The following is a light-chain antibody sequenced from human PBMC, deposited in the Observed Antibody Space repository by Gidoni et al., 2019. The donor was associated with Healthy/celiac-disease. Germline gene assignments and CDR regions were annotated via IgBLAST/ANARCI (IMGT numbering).Light chain of an antibody. V-gene: IGKV3-20*01. Sequence: EIVLTQSPGTLSLSPGKRATLSCRASQSVSSSYLAWYQQKPGQAPRLLIYGASSRATGIPDRFSGSGSGTDFTLTISRLEPEDFAVYYCQQYGSSPPTFGQXTKVEIK. CDR3: QQYGSSPPT. CDR2: GAS. CDR1: QSVSSSY. J-gene: IGKJ1*01.